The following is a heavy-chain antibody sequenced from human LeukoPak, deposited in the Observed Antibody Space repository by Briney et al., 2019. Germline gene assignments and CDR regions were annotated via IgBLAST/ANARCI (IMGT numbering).Heavy chain of an antibody. CDR2: IYTSGVT. J-gene: IGHJ4*02. D-gene: IGHD3-22*01. CDR1: GGSLSSFY. V-gene: IGHV4-4*07. CDR3: AREWTSGDGSGYPYYFDY. Sequence: SETLSLTCTVSGGSLSSFYWDWIRQPAGKGLQWIGRIYTSGVTNYNPSLKSRVIMSVDTSKNQFSLKLSSVTAADTAVYYCAREWTSGDGSGYPYYFDYWGPGTLVTVSS.